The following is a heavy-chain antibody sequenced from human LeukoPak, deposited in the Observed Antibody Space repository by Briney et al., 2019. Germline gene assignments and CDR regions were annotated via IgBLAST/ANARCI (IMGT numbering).Heavy chain of an antibody. CDR3: TRLRFLEWLFPDY. D-gene: IGHD3-3*01. J-gene: IGHJ4*02. Sequence: PGGSLRLSCTASGFTFGDYAMSWVRQAPGKGLEWVGFIRSKAYGGTTEYAASVKGRFTISRDDSKSIAYLQMNSLKTEDTAVYYCTRLRFLEWLFPDYWGQGTLVTASS. V-gene: IGHV3-49*04. CDR1: GFTFGDYA. CDR2: IRSKAYGGTT.